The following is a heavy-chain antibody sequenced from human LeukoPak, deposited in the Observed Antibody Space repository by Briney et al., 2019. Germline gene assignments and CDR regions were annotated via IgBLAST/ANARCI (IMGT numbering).Heavy chain of an antibody. J-gene: IGHJ5*02. CDR2: ISYSGTA. CDR1: NGSITGYY. CDR3: DTAVYYCARVADYGDYVGGDWIDP. D-gene: IGHD4-17*01. Sequence: SETLSLTCSVSNGSITGYYWSWIRQPPGKGLEWIGYISYSGTANYNPSLRSRATISVDTSKNQFSLRLNAVTAADNAVTAADTAVYYCARVADYGDYVGGDWIDPWGQGTLVTVSS. V-gene: IGHV4-59*01.